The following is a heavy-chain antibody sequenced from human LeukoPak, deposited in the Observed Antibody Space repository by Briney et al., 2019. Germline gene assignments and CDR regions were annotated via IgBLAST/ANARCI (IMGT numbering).Heavy chain of an antibody. CDR3: ARDDLTSTIFGVVGYFDY. CDR2: ISSSGSTI. J-gene: IGHJ4*02. Sequence: GGSLRLSCAASGFTFSSYEMNWVRQAPGKGLEWVSYISSSGSTIYYADSVKGRFTISRDNAKNSLYLQMNSLRAEDTAVYYCARDDLTSTIFGVVGYFDYWGQGTLVTVSS. V-gene: IGHV3-48*03. CDR1: GFTFSSYE. D-gene: IGHD3-3*01.